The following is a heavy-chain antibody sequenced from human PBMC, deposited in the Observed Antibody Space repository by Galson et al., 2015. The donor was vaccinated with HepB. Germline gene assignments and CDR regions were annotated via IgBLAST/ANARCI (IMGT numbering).Heavy chain of an antibody. V-gene: IGHV3-53*05. CDR1: GGSFSGYY. CDR3: ARDRYSSSWKREGYYYYGMDV. D-gene: IGHD6-13*01. CDR2: IYSGGST. J-gene: IGHJ6*02. Sequence: ETLSLTCAVYGGSFSGYYWSWIRQPPGKGLEWVSVIYSGGSTYYADSVKGRFTISRDNSKNTLYLQMNSLRAEDTAVYYCARDRYSSSWKREGYYYYGMDVWGQGTTVTVSS.